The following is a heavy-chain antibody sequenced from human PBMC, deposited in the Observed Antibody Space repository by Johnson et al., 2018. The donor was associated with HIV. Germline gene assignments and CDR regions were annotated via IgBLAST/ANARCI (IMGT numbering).Heavy chain of an antibody. CDR3: ALSYSLDAFDI. D-gene: IGHD2-21*01. V-gene: IGHV3-72*01. J-gene: IGHJ3*02. CDR2: TKNKANSYTT. CDR1: GFTFDDYD. Sequence: VQLVESGGGLVQPGGSLRVSCAASGFTFDDYDMSWVRQAAGKGLEWVGRTKNKANSYTTEYAASVKGRFTISRDDSKNSLYLQMNSLKTEDTAVYYCALSYSLDAFDIWGQGTMVTVSS.